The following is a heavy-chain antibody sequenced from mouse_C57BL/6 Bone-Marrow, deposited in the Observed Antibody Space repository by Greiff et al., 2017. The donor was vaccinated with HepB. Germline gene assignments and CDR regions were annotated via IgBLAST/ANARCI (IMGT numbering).Heavy chain of an antibody. CDR1: GFTFSSYA. V-gene: IGHV5-4*01. J-gene: IGHJ3*01. CDR3: ARPYPLFAY. D-gene: IGHD6-5*01. Sequence: DVHLVESGGGLVKPGGSLKLSCAASGFTFSSYAMSWVRQTPEKRLEWVATISDGGSYTYYPDNVKGRFTISRDNAKNNLYLQMSHLKSEDTAMYYCARPYPLFAYWGQGTLVTVSA. CDR2: ISDGGSYT.